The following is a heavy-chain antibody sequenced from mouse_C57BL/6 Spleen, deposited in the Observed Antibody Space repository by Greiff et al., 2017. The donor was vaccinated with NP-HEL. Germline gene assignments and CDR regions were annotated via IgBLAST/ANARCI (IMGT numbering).Heavy chain of an antibody. CDR2: IDPSDSYT. Sequence: QVQLPQPGAELVMPGASVKLSCKASGYTFTSYWMHWVKQRPGQGLEWIGEIDPSDSYTNYNQKFKGKSTLNVDKSSSTAYMQLSSLTSEDSAVYYCARGVDGYYEYFDVWGTGTTVTVSS. D-gene: IGHD2-3*01. J-gene: IGHJ1*03. CDR3: ARGVDGYYEYFDV. CDR1: GYTFTSYW. V-gene: IGHV1-69*01.